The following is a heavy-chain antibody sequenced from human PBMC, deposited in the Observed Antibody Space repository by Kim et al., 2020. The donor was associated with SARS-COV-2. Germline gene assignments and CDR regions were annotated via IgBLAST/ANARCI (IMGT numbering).Heavy chain of an antibody. D-gene: IGHD5-18*01. CDR1: GFTFGDYA. Sequence: GGSLRLSCAASGFTFGDYAMHWVRQAPGKGLEWVSGISWNSGSIGYADSVKGRFTISRDNAKNSLYLQMNSLRAEDTALYYCAKDIPARFGDTAMVTCGMDVWGQGTTVTVSS. CDR3: AKDIPARFGDTAMVTCGMDV. J-gene: IGHJ6*02. V-gene: IGHV3-9*01. CDR2: ISWNSGSI.